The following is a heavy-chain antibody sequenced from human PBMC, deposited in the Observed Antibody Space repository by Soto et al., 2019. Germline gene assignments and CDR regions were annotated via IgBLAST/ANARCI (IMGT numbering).Heavy chain of an antibody. Sequence: EVQLEESGGGLVQPGGSLRLSCAASGFTFSDHYMDWVRQAPGKGLEWVGRTKNKANSYTTEYAAAVKGRFTISRDDSKNSLQLQMNSLKAEDTAMYYCVRVALSGSRIRLFDYWVQGTLVTVSS. D-gene: IGHD3-10*01. CDR1: GFTFSDHY. V-gene: IGHV3-72*01. CDR2: TKNKANSYTT. J-gene: IGHJ4*01. CDR3: VRVALSGSRIRLFDY.